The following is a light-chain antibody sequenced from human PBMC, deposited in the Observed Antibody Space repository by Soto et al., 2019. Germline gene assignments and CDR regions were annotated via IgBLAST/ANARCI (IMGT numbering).Light chain of an antibody. CDR1: SSNIGSNN. CDR3: ATWDDSPSGRSWV. Sequence: QSVLTQSPSASGTPGQRVSISCSGSSSNIGSNNVYWYQQFPGSAPRFLIYPNSPRPSGVPDRFSASKSGTSASLVISGLRPEDEATYYCATWDDSPSGRSWVFGGGTQPTVL. CDR2: PNS. J-gene: IGLJ3*02. V-gene: IGLV1-47*01.